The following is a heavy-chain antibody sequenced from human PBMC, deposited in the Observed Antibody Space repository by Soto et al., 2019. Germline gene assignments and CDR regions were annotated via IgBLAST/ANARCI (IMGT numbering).Heavy chain of an antibody. CDR2: IYSGGNT. V-gene: IGHV3-66*01. Sequence: EVQLVESGGGLVQPGGSLRLSCAASGFTVSTNYMTWVRQAPGKGLEWVSVIYSGGNTYYADSVKSRFTISRDNSKNTLYLQMNSLRAEDAAVYYCARTEYGSGTYSDYWGQGTLVTVAS. CDR1: GFTVSTNY. J-gene: IGHJ4*02. CDR3: ARTEYGSGTYSDY. D-gene: IGHD3-10*01.